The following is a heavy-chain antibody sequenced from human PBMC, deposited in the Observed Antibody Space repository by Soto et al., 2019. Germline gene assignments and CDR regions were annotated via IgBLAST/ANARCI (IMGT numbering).Heavy chain of an antibody. CDR2: IYYSGRT. J-gene: IGHJ5*02. CDR3: ARVFSDSSSFFAP. D-gene: IGHD6-13*01. Sequence: QVQLQESGPGLVKPSQTLSLTCTVSGGSISSGGYYWSWIRQHPGKGLEWIGYIYYSGRTNYNTSLKSRVTISVDTSKNQCSLKLNAWTAADTAVYDCARVFSDSSSFFAPWGQGTLVTVSS. CDR1: GGSISSGGYY. V-gene: IGHV4-31*03.